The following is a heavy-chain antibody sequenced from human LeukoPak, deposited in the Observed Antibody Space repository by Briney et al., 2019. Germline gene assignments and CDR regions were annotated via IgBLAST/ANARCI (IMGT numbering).Heavy chain of an antibody. J-gene: IGHJ6*02. CDR3: ARSPARVVRGVLGHYYGMDV. V-gene: IGHV4-34*01. Sequence: SETLSLTCAVYGGSSSGYYWSWIRQPPGKGLEWIGEINHSGSTNYNPSLKSRVTISVDTSKNQFSLKLSSVTAADTAVYYCARSPARVVRGVLGHYYGMDVWGQGTTVTVSS. CDR2: INHSGST. D-gene: IGHD3-10*01. CDR1: GGSSSGYY.